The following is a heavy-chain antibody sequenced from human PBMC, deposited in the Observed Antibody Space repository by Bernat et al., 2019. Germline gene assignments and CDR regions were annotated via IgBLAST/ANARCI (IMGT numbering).Heavy chain of an antibody. CDR2: ISSSSSTI. J-gene: IGHJ4*02. CDR1: GFTFSSYS. D-gene: IGHD3-10*01. CDR3: ARDVQHYYGSGSYAAPFDY. Sequence: EVQLVESGGGLVQPGGSLRLSCAASGFTFSSYSMNWVRQAPGKGLEWVSYISSSSSTIYYADSVKGRFTISRDNAKNSLYLQMNSLRAEDTAVYYCARDVQHYYGSGSYAAPFDYWGQGTLVTVSS. V-gene: IGHV3-48*01.